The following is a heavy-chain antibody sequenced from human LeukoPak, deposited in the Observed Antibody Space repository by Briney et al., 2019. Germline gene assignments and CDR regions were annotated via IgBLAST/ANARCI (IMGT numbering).Heavy chain of an antibody. CDR2: IYYSGST. J-gene: IGHJ3*02. CDR1: GGSISSGDYY. V-gene: IGHV4-30-4*08. CDR3: ARDLDYGDYRAFDI. D-gene: IGHD4-17*01. Sequence: PSETLSLTCTVSGGSISSGDYYWSWIRQLPGKGLEWIGYIYYSGSTYYNPSLKSRVTISVDTSKNQFSLKLSSVTAADTAVYYCARDLDYGDYRAFDIWGQGTMVTVSS.